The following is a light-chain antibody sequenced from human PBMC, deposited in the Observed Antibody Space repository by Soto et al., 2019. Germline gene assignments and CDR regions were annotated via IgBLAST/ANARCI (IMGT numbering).Light chain of an antibody. CDR3: MQRIEFPLT. CDR2: TVS. CDR1: QSLLDSDDGNTY. Sequence: DIVMTQTPLSLTVTPGEPAPISCRSSQSLLDSDDGNTYLDWYLQKPGQSPQLLIYTVSYRASGVPDRFSSSGSGTDFTLKISRVEAEDVGVYYCMQRIEFPLTFGGGTKVEIK. V-gene: IGKV2-40*01. J-gene: IGKJ4*01.